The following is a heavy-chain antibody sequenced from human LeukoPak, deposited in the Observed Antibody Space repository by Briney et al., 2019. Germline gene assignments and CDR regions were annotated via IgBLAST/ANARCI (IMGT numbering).Heavy chain of an antibody. CDR3: ARDLTTVTTKAWDY. D-gene: IGHD4-17*01. V-gene: IGHV3-21*01. CDR1: GFSFSSYE. CDR2: ISSSSTYI. J-gene: IGHJ4*02. Sequence: GGSLRLSCAASGFSFSSYEMNRVRQAPGKGLEWVSSISSSSTYIYYADSVKGRFTISRDNAKNSLYLQMNSLRAEDTAVYYCARDLTTVTTKAWDYWGQGTLVTVSS.